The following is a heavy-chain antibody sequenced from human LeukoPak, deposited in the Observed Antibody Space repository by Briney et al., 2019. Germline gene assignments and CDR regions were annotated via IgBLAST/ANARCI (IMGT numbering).Heavy chain of an antibody. CDR1: GFTFSSYA. CDR2: ISGSGGST. Sequence: GGSLRLSCAASGFTFSSYAMSWVRQAPGKGLEWVSAISGSGGSTYYADSVKGRFTISRDNAKNSLYLQMNSLRAEDTAVYYCARDPLYSYGYEWGQGTLVTVSS. CDR3: ARDPLYSYGYE. J-gene: IGHJ4*02. V-gene: IGHV3-23*01. D-gene: IGHD5-18*01.